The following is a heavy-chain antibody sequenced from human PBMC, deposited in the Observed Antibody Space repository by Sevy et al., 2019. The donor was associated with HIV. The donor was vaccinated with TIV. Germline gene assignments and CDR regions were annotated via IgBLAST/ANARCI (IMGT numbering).Heavy chain of an antibody. CDR1: GFTFSSYN. D-gene: IGHD3-22*01. Sequence: GGSLRLSCAASGFTFSSYNMNWVRQAPGKGLEWISSITGDSSYMYDADSVKSRFTISRDNAKNSLYLHMNGLRAEDTAVYYCARDRPTLNYHASSGYNYYFDSWGQGTLVTVSS. CDR2: ITGDSSYM. J-gene: IGHJ4*02. V-gene: IGHV3-21*01. CDR3: ARDRPTLNYHASSGYNYYFDS.